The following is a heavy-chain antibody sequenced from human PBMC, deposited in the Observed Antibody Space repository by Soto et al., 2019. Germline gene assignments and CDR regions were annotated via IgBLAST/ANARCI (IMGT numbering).Heavy chain of an antibody. J-gene: IGHJ4*02. CDR1: GFTFTRYS. V-gene: IGHV3-21*01. Sequence: GGSLRLSCAASGFTFTRYSMNWVRQAPGKGLEWVSSISSTTNYIYYADSMKGRFTVSRDSAKNSVYLEMNSLSAEDTAVYYCARESEDLTSNFDYWGQGTLVTVSS. CDR3: ARESEDLTSNFDY. CDR2: ISSTTNYI.